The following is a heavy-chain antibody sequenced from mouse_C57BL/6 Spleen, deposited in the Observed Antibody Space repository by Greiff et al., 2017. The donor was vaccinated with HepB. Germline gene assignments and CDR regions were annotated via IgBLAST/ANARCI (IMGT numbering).Heavy chain of an antibody. V-gene: IGHV7-3*01. D-gene: IGHD5-1*01. CDR1: GCNGTDYY. CDR2: IRNKANGYTT. J-gene: IGHJ4*01. CDR3: ARWSTTDYAMDY. Sequence: EGKVEESGGGLVQPGGAGRVACAASGCNGTDYYMSWVRQPPGKALEWFGFIRNKANGYTTEYSASVKGRFTISRDNSQSILYLQMNALRAEDSATYYCARWSTTDYAMDYWGQGTSVTVSS.